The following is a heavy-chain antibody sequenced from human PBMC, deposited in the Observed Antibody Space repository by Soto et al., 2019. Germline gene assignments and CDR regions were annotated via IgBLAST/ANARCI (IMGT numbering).Heavy chain of an antibody. V-gene: IGHV4-59*01. CDR2: IYYDGTT. CDR3: ARGRGYSYVRWFDP. CDR1: GGSIGSYY. D-gene: IGHD5-18*01. J-gene: IGHJ5*02. Sequence: SETLSLTCTVSGGSIGSYYGSWIRQPPGKGLEWIGSIYYDGTTYYNPSLKSRVAISVDTSKNQFSLKLSSVTAADTAVYYCARGRGYSYVRWFDPWGQGTLVTVSS.